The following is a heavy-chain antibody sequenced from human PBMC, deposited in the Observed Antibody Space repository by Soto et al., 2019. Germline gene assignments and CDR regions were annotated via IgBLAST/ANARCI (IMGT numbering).Heavy chain of an antibody. J-gene: IGHJ6*02. CDR1: GFTFSSYG. D-gene: IGHD3-3*01. CDR3: AKAEEFYDSNGMDV. V-gene: IGHV3-30*18. CDR2: ISYDGSNK. Sequence: QVQLVESGGGVVQPGRSLRLSCAASGFTFSSYGMHWVRQAPGKGLEWVAVISYDGSNKYYADSVKGRFTISRDNSKNTLYLQMNSLRAEDTAVYYSAKAEEFYDSNGMDVWGQGTTVTVSS.